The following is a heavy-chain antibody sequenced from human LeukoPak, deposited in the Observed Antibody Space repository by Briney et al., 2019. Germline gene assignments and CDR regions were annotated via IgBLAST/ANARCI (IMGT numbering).Heavy chain of an antibody. Sequence: GGSLRLSCTTSGFTFRSYEMSWVRQAPGKGLEWVSYISDVGTTYYADSVKGRFTISRDNAKNSLFLQMNSLRAEDTAVYFCARENSGYDGGFDYWGQGTLVTASS. J-gene: IGHJ4*02. CDR3: ARENSGYDGGFDY. V-gene: IGHV3-48*03. CDR1: GFTFRSYE. D-gene: IGHD5-12*01. CDR2: ISDVGTT.